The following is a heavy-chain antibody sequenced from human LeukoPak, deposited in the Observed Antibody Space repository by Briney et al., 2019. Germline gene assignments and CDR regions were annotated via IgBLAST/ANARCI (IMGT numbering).Heavy chain of an antibody. D-gene: IGHD6-13*01. V-gene: IGHV3-43D*04. J-gene: IGHJ6*04. CDR3: AKDLYSSSYYYYYSMDV. CDR2: ISWDGGST. CDR1: GFTFDDYA. Sequence: GGSLRLSCAASGFTFDDYAMHWVRQAPGKGLEWVSLISWDGGSTYYADSVKGRFTISRDNSKNSLYLQMNSLRAEDTALYYCAKDLYSSSYYYYYSMDVWGKGTTVTVSS.